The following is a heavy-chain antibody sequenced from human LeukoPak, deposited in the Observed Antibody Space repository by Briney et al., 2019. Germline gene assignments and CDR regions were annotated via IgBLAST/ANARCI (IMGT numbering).Heavy chain of an antibody. CDR2: TRNKANSYTT. V-gene: IGHV3-72*01. CDR3: AKDGYRGYFDY. CDR1: GFTFSDHY. D-gene: IGHD5-24*01. Sequence: TGGSLRLSCAASGFTFSDHYMDWVRQAPGKGLEWVGRTRNKANSYTTEYAASVKGRFTISRDDSKNSLYLQMNSLRAEDTAVYYCAKDGYRGYFDYWGQGTLVTVSS. J-gene: IGHJ4*02.